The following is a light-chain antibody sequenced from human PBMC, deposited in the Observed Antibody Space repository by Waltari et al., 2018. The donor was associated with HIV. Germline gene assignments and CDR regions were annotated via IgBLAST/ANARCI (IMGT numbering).Light chain of an antibody. CDR3: ETWDSSLSAV. J-gene: IGLJ1*01. V-gene: IGLV1-51*02. Sequence: QSVLTQPPSVSAAPGQKVTISCPGRSSHFENDYVSWYQQLPGTAPKLLIYENNKRPSGIPDRFSGSKSGTSATLVITGLQTGDEADYYCETWDSSLSAVFGTGTRVTVL. CDR1: SSHFENDY. CDR2: ENN.